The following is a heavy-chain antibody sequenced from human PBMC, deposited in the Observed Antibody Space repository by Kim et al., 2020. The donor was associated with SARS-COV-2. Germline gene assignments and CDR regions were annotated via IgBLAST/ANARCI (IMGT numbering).Heavy chain of an antibody. D-gene: IGHD3-9*01. V-gene: IGHV3-74*01. CDR3: ARDHYDILTGFDY. J-gene: IGHJ4*02. Sequence: ADSVKGRFTISRDNAKNTLYLQMNSLRAEDTAVYYCARDHYDILTGFDYWGQGTLVTVSS.